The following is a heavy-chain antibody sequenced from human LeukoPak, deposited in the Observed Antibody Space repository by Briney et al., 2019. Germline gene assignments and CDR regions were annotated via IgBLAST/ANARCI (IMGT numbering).Heavy chain of an antibody. Sequence: GGSLRLSCAASGFTFSSYAMNWVRQAPGKGLEWVSYISSSSSTIYYADSVKGRFTISRDNAKNSLYLQMNSLRAEDTAVYYCARDHPSYCGSGSYYNWGQGTLVTVSS. CDR3: ARDHPSYCGSGSYYN. J-gene: IGHJ4*02. CDR2: ISSSSSTI. V-gene: IGHV3-48*01. D-gene: IGHD3-10*01. CDR1: GFTFSSYA.